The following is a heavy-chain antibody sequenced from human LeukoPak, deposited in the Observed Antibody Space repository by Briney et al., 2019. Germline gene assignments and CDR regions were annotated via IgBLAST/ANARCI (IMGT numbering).Heavy chain of an antibody. Sequence: PGGSLRLSCAASGFTFGTYAMTWVRQAPGKGLEWVSVISGSGGSTNYADSLKGRFTISRDNSKNTLSLQMNSLRAEDTAVYYCARDPSMDVWGQGTTVTVSS. J-gene: IGHJ6*02. CDR3: ARDPSMDV. CDR1: GFTFGTYA. V-gene: IGHV3-23*01. CDR2: ISGSGGST.